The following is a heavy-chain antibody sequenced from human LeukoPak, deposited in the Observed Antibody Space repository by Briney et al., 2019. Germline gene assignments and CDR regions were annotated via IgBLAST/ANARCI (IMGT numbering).Heavy chain of an antibody. CDR2: IWYDGSNK. Sequence: PGGSLRLSCAASGFTFSSYGMHWVCQAPGKGLEWVAVIWYDGSNKYYADSVKGRFTISRDNSKNTLYLQMNSLRAEDTAVYYCARDIVATIGYYYYYYYGMDVWGKGTTVTVSS. J-gene: IGHJ6*04. CDR1: GFTFSSYG. V-gene: IGHV3-33*01. CDR3: ARDIVATIGYYYYYYYGMDV. D-gene: IGHD5-12*01.